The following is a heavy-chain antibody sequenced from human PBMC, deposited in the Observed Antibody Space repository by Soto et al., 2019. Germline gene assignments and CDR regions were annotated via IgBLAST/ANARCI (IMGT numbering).Heavy chain of an antibody. J-gene: IGHJ3*02. CDR2: ILNDGTNK. D-gene: IGHD2-21*01. V-gene: IGHV3-30-3*01. Sequence: QVQLVESGGGVVQPGRSLRLSCAASGFTFSNYAMHWVRQAPGKGLEWVANILNDGTNKNYADSVKGRFTISRDNSQNTVYLQMNTLRLEETAVYYCTRGWDGDDWGDAFDSGGQGTLVRVSS. CDR1: GFTFSNYA. CDR3: TRGWDGDDWGDAFDS.